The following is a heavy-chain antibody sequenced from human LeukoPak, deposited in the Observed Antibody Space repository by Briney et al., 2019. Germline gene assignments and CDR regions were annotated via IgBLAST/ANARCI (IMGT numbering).Heavy chain of an antibody. CDR2: VYYTGST. Sequence: PSETLSLTCTVSGGSVNNYYWFWIRQFPGKGLEYIGYVYYTGSTDYNPSLESRVTISVDTSKNQFSLKLRSVTAADTATYYCARQKKGLQRVDTGFDFWGQGTLVIVSS. V-gene: IGHV4-59*02. CDR3: ARQKKGLQRVDTGFDF. D-gene: IGHD2-15*01. CDR1: GGSVNNYY. J-gene: IGHJ4*02.